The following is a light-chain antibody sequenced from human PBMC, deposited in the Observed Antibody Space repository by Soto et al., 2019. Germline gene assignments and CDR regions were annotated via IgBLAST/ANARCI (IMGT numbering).Light chain of an antibody. CDR3: QQYNRWPPYT. V-gene: IGKV3-15*01. Sequence: EIVMTQSPANLSVSPGERATLSCRASQSVSSNLVWYQQKPGQGPRLLIYGASTRATSIPARFSGSGSGTDFTLTISSLQSEDFAVYYCQQYNRWPPYTFGQGTKLEIK. CDR2: GAS. J-gene: IGKJ2*01. CDR1: QSVSSN.